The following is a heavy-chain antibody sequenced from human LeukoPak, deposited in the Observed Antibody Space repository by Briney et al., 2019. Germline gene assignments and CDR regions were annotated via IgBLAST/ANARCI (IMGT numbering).Heavy chain of an antibody. CDR3: ARDHRPEIQYYYMAV. CDR2: LLYDGNTK. Sequence: GGSLRLSCAASGFSLSNFGMHWVRQAPGKGLEWVAALLYDGNTKHYADSVKGRFTISRDISKSTFYLQMNSLTAEDTAVYYCARDHRPEIQYYYMAVWGKGTTVAVSS. CDR1: GFSLSNFG. J-gene: IGHJ6*03. D-gene: IGHD1-14*01. V-gene: IGHV3-33*01.